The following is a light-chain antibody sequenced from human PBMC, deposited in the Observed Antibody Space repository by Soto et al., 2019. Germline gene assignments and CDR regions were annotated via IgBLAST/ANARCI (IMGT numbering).Light chain of an antibody. Sequence: EIVLTQSPATLSLSPGERATLSCRASQSISNYLAWYQQKPGQAPRLLIYDASNRATGIPARFSGSGSGTGFTLTISSLEPEDFAVYYCQQRSNRPPWTFGQGTKVEMK. V-gene: IGKV3-11*01. CDR1: QSISNY. CDR2: DAS. J-gene: IGKJ1*01. CDR3: QQRSNRPPWT.